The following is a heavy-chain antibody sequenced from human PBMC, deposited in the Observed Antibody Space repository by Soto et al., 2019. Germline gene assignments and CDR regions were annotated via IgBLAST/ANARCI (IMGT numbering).Heavy chain of an antibody. V-gene: IGHV4-4*07. D-gene: IGHD6-25*01. CDR3: ARHFEVGQRGYYYYGMDV. CDR1: GGSISSYY. J-gene: IGHJ6*02. Sequence: SETLSLTCTVSGGSISSYYWSWIRQPAGKGLEWIGRIYTSGSTNYNPSLKSRVTMSVDTSKNQFSLKLSSVTAADTAVYYCARHFEVGQRGYYYYGMDVWGQGNTVAV. CDR2: IYTSGST.